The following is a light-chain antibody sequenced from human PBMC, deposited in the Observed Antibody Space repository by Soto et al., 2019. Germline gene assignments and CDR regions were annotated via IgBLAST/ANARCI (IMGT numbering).Light chain of an antibody. J-gene: IGKJ1*01. CDR2: GAS. CDR3: QQSYTTPRT. CDR1: QTIRTS. V-gene: IGKV1-39*01. Sequence: QMTQSPSSLSASVGARVTITCRASQTIRTSLNWYQQKPGKAPKLLIYGASTLQSGFPSRFSGTGSATDFTLTISSLQPEDFAIYYCQQSYTTPRTFGQGTKVEV.